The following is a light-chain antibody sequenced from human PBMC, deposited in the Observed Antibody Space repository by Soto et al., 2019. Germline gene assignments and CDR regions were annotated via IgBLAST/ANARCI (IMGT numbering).Light chain of an antibody. J-gene: IGKJ5*01. CDR3: QQSYITPVT. Sequence: DIQLTQSPSSLSASVGDRVIITCRASQTISTWVAWYQHKTGKAPTLLIYDASSLESGVPSRFSGSGSGTDFTLTISSLQPEDFATYYCQQSYITPVTFGQGTRLEIK. CDR1: QTISTW. V-gene: IGKV1-39*01. CDR2: DAS.